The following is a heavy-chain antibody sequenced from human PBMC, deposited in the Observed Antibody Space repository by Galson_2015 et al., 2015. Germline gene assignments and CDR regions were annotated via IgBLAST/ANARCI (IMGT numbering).Heavy chain of an antibody. CDR1: EFTFSSYY. CDR2: ISSTTTYI. D-gene: IGHD3-3*01. Sequence: SLRLSCAASEFTFSSYYMSWVRQAPGKGLEWVSSISSTTTYIYYADSVKGRFTISRDNAKNSLYLQMNSLGAEDTAVYYCARQILDYDFWSGYDPTNFDYWGQGTL. V-gene: IGHV3-21*01. CDR3: ARQILDYDFWSGYDPTNFDY. J-gene: IGHJ4*02.